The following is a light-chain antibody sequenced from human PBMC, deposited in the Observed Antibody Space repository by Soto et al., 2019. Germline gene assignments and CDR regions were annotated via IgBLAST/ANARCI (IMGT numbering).Light chain of an antibody. CDR1: QSVSSSY. Sequence: EIVLTQSPGTLSLSPGERATLSCRASQSVSSSYLAWYQQKPGQAPRLLIYGASSRATGIPDRFSGSGSGPDFTLTISRLEPADFAVYYCHQYGGSPRTLGQGTKVEIK. J-gene: IGKJ1*01. CDR3: HQYGGSPRT. CDR2: GAS. V-gene: IGKV3-20*01.